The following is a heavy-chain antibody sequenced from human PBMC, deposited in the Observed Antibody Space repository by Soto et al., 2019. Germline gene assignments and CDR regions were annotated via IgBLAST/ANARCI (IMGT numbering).Heavy chain of an antibody. D-gene: IGHD5-12*01. CDR1: GFSFSSYG. Sequence: QVQLVESGGGVVQPGRSLRLSCAASGFSFSSYGMHWVRQAPGKGLEWVAVIWYDGSNKYYADSVKGRFTISRDNSKNTLYLQMNRLRAEDTDVYYCARDGDGYKLPYFDYWGQGTLVTVSS. J-gene: IGHJ4*02. CDR2: IWYDGSNK. V-gene: IGHV3-33*01. CDR3: ARDGDGYKLPYFDY.